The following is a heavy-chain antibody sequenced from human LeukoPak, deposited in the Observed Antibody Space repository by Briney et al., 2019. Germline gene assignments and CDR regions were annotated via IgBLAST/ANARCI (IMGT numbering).Heavy chain of an antibody. CDR1: GFTFSSYS. V-gene: IGHV3-21*01. J-gene: IGHJ6*02. D-gene: IGHD6-13*01. CDR2: ISSSSSYI. CDR3: ARGSSWYQDSYYYYGMDV. Sequence: GGSLRLSCAASGFTFSSYSMNWVRQAPGKGLEWVSSISSSSSYIYYADSVKGRFTISRDNAKNSLYLQMDSLRAEDTAVYYCARGSSWYQDSYYYYGMDVWGQGTTVTVSS.